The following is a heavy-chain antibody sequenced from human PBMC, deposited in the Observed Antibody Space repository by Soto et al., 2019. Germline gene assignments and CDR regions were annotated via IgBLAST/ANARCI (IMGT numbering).Heavy chain of an antibody. V-gene: IGHV4-4*02. CDR2: IYHSGST. CDR1: GGSISSSNW. J-gene: IGHJ5*02. Sequence: SETLSLTCAVSGGSISSSNWWSWVRQPPGKGLEWIGEIYHSGSTNYNPSLKSRVTISVDKSKNQFSLKLSSVTAADTAVYYCARGWPLEWYARNWFDPWGQGTLVTVSS. CDR3: ARGWPLEWYARNWFDP. D-gene: IGHD3-3*01.